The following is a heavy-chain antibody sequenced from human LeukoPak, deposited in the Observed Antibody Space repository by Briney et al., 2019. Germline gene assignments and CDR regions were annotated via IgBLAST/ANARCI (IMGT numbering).Heavy chain of an antibody. CDR2: ISAYNGNT. V-gene: IGHV1-18*01. Sequence: ASVKVSCKASGYTFTSYGISWVRQAPGQGLEWMGWISAYNGNTNYAQKLQGRVTMTTDTSTSTAYMELRSLRSDDTAVYYCARPSGSYYDYAFDIWGQGTMVTVSS. CDR1: GYTFTSYG. D-gene: IGHD1-26*01. J-gene: IGHJ3*02. CDR3: ARPSGSYYDYAFDI.